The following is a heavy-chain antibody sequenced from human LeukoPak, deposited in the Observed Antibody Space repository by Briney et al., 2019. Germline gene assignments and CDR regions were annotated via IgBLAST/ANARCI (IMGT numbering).Heavy chain of an antibody. CDR2: IIGSGSST. D-gene: IGHD2-8*01. CDR3: ARDAAVYCTNGVCYIGGYFDY. J-gene: IGHJ4*02. Sequence: GGSLRLSCAASGFTFSSYGMSWVRQAPGKGLQWVSVIIGSGSSTYYADSVKGRFTISRDNARNTLYLQMNSLRAEDTAVYYCARDAAVYCTNGVCYIGGYFDYWGQGTLVTVSS. V-gene: IGHV3-23*01. CDR1: GFTFSSYG.